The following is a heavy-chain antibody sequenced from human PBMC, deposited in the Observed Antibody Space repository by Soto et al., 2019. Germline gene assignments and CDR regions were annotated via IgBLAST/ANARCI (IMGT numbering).Heavy chain of an antibody. D-gene: IGHD5-12*01. CDR3: ARDTRGGYDNPPSNYYYYYGMDV. Sequence: PGGSLRLSCAASGFTFSSYSMNWVRQAPGKGLEWVSYISSSSSTIYYADSVKGRFTISRDNAKNSLYLQMNSLRAEDTAVYYCARDTRGGYDNPPSNYYYYYGMDVWGQGTTVTVSS. J-gene: IGHJ6*02. V-gene: IGHV3-48*04. CDR1: GFTFSSYS. CDR2: ISSSSSTI.